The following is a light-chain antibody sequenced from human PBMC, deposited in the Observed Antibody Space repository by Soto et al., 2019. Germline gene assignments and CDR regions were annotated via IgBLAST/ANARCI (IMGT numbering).Light chain of an antibody. V-gene: IGKV1-5*01. CDR1: QSISSY. Sequence: DIQMTQSPSSLSASVGDRVTITCRASQSISSYLNWYQQRPGKAPKLLIYEASILQSGVPSRFSGSGSGTEFTLTISSLQPDDFATYYCQQYNSYLWTFGQGTKVDI. CDR2: EAS. CDR3: QQYNSYLWT. J-gene: IGKJ1*01.